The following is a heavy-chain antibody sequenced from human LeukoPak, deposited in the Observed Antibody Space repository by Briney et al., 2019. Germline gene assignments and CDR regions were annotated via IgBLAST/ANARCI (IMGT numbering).Heavy chain of an antibody. CDR2: ISSSSSYI. D-gene: IGHD2-2*01. V-gene: IGHV3-21*01. CDR3: ARDRVVPGDFDY. Sequence: PGGSLRLSCAASGFTFSSYSMNWVRQAPGKGLEWVSSISSSSSYIYYADSVKGRFTISRDNAKNSLYLQMNSLRAEDTAVYYCARDRVVPGDFDYWGQGTLVTVSS. J-gene: IGHJ4*02. CDR1: GFTFSSYS.